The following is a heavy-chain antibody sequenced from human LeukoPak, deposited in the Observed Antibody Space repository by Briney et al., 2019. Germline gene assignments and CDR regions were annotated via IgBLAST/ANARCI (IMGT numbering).Heavy chain of an antibody. Sequence: GGSLRLSCAASGFTFSSYSMNWVRQAPGKGLEWVSSISSSSSYIYYADSVKGRFTISRDNAKNSLYLQMNSLRAEDTAVYYCARDDTVAAAGRYYYYMDVWGKGTTVTVSS. J-gene: IGHJ6*03. CDR2: ISSSSSYI. CDR3: ARDDTVAAAGRYYYYMDV. CDR1: GFTFSSYS. D-gene: IGHD6-13*01. V-gene: IGHV3-21*01.